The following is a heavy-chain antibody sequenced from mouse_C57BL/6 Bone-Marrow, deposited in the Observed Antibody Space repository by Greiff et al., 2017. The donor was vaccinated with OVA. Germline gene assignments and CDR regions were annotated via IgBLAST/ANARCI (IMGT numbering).Heavy chain of an antibody. D-gene: IGHD1-1*01. CDR1: GYTFTDYY. Sequence: EVMLQQSGPELVKPGASVKISCKASGYTFTDYYMNWVKQSHGKSLEWIGDINPNNGGTSYNQKFKGKATLTVDKSSSTAYMELRSLTSEDSAVYYCARGPITTVVATNFDYWGQGTTLTVSS. J-gene: IGHJ2*01. CDR2: INPNNGGT. CDR3: ARGPITTVVATNFDY. V-gene: IGHV1-26*01.